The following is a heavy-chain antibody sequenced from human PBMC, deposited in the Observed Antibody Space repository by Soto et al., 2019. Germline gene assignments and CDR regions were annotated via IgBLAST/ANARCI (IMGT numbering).Heavy chain of an antibody. J-gene: IGHJ2*01. CDR2: INHSGST. Sequence: QVQLQQWGAGLLKPSETLSLTCAVYGGSFSGYYWSWIRQPPGKGLEWIGEINHSGSTNYNPSLTSRVTISVDTSKNQFSLKLSSVTAADTAVYYCARGHPQLPFGFWGRGTLVTVSS. D-gene: IGHD3-10*01. V-gene: IGHV4-34*01. CDR3: ARGHPQLPFGF. CDR1: GGSFSGYY.